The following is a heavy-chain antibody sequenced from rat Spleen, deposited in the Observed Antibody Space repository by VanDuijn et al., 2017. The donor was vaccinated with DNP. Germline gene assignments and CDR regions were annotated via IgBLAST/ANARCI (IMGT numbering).Heavy chain of an antibody. CDR3: AREDEGPGYE. D-gene: IGHD1-4*01. J-gene: IGHJ3*01. V-gene: IGHV5-25*01. Sequence: EVQLVESGGGLVQPGRSLKLSCAASGFTFSNYDMAWVRQAPTKGLEWVASISTSGGSTYYRDSVKGRFTVSRDNAKSTLYLQMDSLRSEDTATYYCAREDEGPGYEWGQGTLGTVSS. CDR1: GFTFSNYD. CDR2: ISTSGGST.